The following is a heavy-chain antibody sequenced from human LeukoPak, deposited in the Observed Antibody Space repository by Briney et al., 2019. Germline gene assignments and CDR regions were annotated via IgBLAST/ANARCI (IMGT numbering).Heavy chain of an antibody. Sequence: GGSLRLSCAGSGFTFNTYAMSWVRQAPGKGLEWVSGITGTGGNTYYADSVKGRFTISRVNSKNTLYLQMNSLRADDTAVYYCARVVLIVRQTEGSEAFDIWGQGTMVTVSS. J-gene: IGHJ3*02. CDR2: ITGTGGNT. D-gene: IGHD3-10*01. CDR1: GFTFNTYA. V-gene: IGHV3-23*01. CDR3: ARVVLIVRQTEGSEAFDI.